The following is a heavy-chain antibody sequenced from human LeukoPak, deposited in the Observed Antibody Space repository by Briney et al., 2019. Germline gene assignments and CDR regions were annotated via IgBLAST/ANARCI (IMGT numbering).Heavy chain of an antibody. CDR3: ARGGIVASDTGARPNPTGY. D-gene: IGHD6-13*01. CDR1: GFTFSNYW. Sequence: GGSLRLSCAASGFTFSNYWMNWVRQAPGKGLEWVANIKESGSEKYYMDSVKGRFTISRDNAKDSLYLQMNSLRVEDTAVYYCARGGIVASDTGARPNPTGYWGQGTLVTVSS. V-gene: IGHV3-7*01. J-gene: IGHJ4*02. CDR2: IKESGSEK.